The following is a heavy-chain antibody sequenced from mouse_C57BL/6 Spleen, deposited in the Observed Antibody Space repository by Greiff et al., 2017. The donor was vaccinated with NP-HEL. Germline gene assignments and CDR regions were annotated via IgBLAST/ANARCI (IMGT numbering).Heavy chain of an antibody. D-gene: IGHD1-1*01. Sequence: EVHLVESGGGLVQPGGSMKLSCVASGFTFSNYWMNWIRQSPEKGLEWVAQIRLKSDNYATHYAESVKGRFTISRDDSKSSVYLQMNNLRAEDTAIYYCTGSGSSPWFAYWGQGTLVTVSA. CDR3: TGSGSSPWFAY. V-gene: IGHV6-3*01. CDR2: IRLKSDNYAT. CDR1: GFTFSNYW. J-gene: IGHJ3*01.